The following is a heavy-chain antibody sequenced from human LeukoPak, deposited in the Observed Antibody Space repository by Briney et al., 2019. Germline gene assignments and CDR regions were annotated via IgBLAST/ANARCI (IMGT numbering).Heavy chain of an antibody. J-gene: IGHJ5*02. Sequence: SETLSLTCTVSGGSISSYYWSWIRLPPGKGLEWIGYIYYSGSTNYNPSLKSRVTISVDTSKNQFSLKLSSVTAADTAAYYCARTAGSDWFDPWGQGTLVTVSS. CDR2: IYYSGST. CDR1: GGSISSYY. V-gene: IGHV4-59*08. D-gene: IGHD6-25*01. CDR3: ARTAGSDWFDP.